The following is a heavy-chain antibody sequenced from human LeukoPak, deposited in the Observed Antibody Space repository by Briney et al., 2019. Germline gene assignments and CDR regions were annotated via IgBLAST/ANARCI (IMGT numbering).Heavy chain of an antibody. CDR2: INPNSGGT. D-gene: IGHD2-2*02. J-gene: IGHJ4*02. CDR3: TVEDIVVVPAAIHESSY. Sequence: ASVKVSCKASGYTFTGYYMHWVRQAPGQGLEWMGWINPNSGGTNYAQKSQGRVTMTRDTSISTAYMELSGLRSDDTAVYYCTVEDIVVVPAAIHESSYWGQGTLVTVSS. V-gene: IGHV1-2*02. CDR1: GYTFTGYY.